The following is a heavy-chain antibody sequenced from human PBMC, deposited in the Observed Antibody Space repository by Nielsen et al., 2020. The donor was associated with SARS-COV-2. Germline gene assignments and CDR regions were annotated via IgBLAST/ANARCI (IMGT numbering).Heavy chain of an antibody. CDR3: ASAGYSSGWPSFDY. J-gene: IGHJ4*02. D-gene: IGHD6-19*01. Sequence: SETLSLTCAVYGGSFSGYYWSWIRQPPGKGLEWIGEINHSGSTNYNPSLKSRVTISVDTSKNQFSLKLSSVTAADTAVYYCASAGYSSGWPSFDYWGQGTLVTVSS. CDR2: INHSGST. CDR1: GGSFSGYY. V-gene: IGHV4-34*01.